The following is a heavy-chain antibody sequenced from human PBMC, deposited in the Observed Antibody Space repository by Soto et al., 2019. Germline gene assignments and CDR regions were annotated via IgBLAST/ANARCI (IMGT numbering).Heavy chain of an antibody. CDR1: GFTFSSYE. J-gene: IGHJ4*02. Sequence: PGGSLRLSCAASGFTFSSYEMNWARQAPGKGLEWVSYISSSGSTIYYADSVKGRFTISRDNAKNSLYLQMNSLRAEDTAVYYCAKLRDIVVVTAPIDYWGQGTLVTVSS. CDR3: AKLRDIVVVTAPIDY. V-gene: IGHV3-48*03. D-gene: IGHD2-21*02. CDR2: ISSSGSTI.